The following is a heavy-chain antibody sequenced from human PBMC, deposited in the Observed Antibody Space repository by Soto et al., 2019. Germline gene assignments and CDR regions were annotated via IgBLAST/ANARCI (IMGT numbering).Heavy chain of an antibody. CDR3: ARDPTDYYDSSGFRFDP. V-gene: IGHV3-30-3*01. CDR1: GFTFSSYA. Sequence: SLRLSCAASGFTFSSYAMHWVRQAPGKGLEWVAVISYDGSNKYYADSVKGRFTISRDNSKNTLYLQMNSLRAEDTAVYYCARDPTDYYDSSGFRFDPWGQGTLVTVSS. D-gene: IGHD3-22*01. CDR2: ISYDGSNK. J-gene: IGHJ5*02.